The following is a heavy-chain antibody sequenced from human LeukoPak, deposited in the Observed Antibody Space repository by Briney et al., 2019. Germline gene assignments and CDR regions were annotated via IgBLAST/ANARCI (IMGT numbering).Heavy chain of an antibody. J-gene: IGHJ4*02. CDR3: ARVAGLWFGEFYFDY. V-gene: IGHV4-31*03. CDR1: GGSISSGGYC. Sequence: SETLSLTCTVSGGSISSGGYCWSWIRQHPGKGLEWIGYIYYSGSTYYNPSLKSRVTISVDTSKNQFSLKLSSVTAADTAVYYCARVAGLWFGEFYFDYWGQGTLVTVSS. CDR2: IYYSGST. D-gene: IGHD3-10*01.